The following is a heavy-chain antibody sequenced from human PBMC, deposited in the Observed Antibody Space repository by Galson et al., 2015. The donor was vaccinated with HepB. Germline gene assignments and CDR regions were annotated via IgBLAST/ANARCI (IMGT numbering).Heavy chain of an antibody. J-gene: IGHJ3*02. Sequence: SLRLSCAASGFTFSGSAMHWVRQASGKGLEWVGRIRSKANSYATAYAASVKGRFTISRDDSKNTAYLQMNSLKTEDTAVYYCTRPYSSDAFDIWGQGTMVTVSS. CDR2: IRSKANSYAT. CDR3: TRPYSSDAFDI. CDR1: GFTFSGSA. D-gene: IGHD2-15*01. V-gene: IGHV3-73*01.